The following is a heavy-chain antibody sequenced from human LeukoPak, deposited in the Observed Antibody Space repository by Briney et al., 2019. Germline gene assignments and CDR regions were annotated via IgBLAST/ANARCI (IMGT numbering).Heavy chain of an antibody. J-gene: IGHJ4*02. CDR3: ARAVAGLTFGLEYYFDY. V-gene: IGHV4-38-2*02. CDR2: IYHSGST. Sequence: PSETLSLTCSISGYSISSGYYWGWIRQPPGKGLEWIGSIYHSGSTYYNPSLKSRVTISVDTSKNQFSLKLSSVTAADTAVYYCARAVAGLTFGLEYYFDYWGQGTLVTVSS. D-gene: IGHD6-19*01. CDR1: GYSISSGYY.